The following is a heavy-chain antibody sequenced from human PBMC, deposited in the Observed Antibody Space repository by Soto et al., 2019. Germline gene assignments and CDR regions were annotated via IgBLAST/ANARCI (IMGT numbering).Heavy chain of an antibody. V-gene: IGHV4-34*01. D-gene: IGHD3-16*01. J-gene: IGHJ4*02. CDR3: ARLPSRHWVDY. CDR2: INHSGST. Sequence: PSETLSLTCAVYGGSFSGYYWIWIRQPPGKGLEWIGEINHSGSTNYNPSLKSRVTISADTSANQFSLMVNSVTAADTAIYYCARLPSRHWVDYWGQGTLVTVSS. CDR1: GGSFSGYY.